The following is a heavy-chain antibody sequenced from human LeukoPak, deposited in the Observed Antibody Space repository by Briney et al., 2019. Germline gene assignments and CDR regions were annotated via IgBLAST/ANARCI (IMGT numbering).Heavy chain of an antibody. CDR3: AKDAAMTTIYYFDY. J-gene: IGHJ4*02. CDR2: ITDSGDVT. V-gene: IGHV3-23*01. D-gene: IGHD2-21*02. CDR1: GFTFNIYA. Sequence: GGSLGLSCAASGFTFNIYAMSWVRQAPGKGLEWVSAITDSGDVTYYADSVKGRFIVSRDNSKNTLSLQMNSLRNEDTAVYYCAKDAAMTTIYYFDYWGQGTLVTVSS.